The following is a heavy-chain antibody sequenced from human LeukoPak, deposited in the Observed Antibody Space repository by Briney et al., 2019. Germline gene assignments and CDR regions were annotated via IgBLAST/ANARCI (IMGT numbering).Heavy chain of an antibody. Sequence: SETLSLTCTVSGVSINSHYWSWIRQPPGKGLEWIGFIYDSGSANYKSSLKSRVTISVDTSKNQFSLKLSSVTAADTAVYYCARQRSDDYSNYDYWGQGTLVTVSS. CDR1: GVSINSHY. CDR2: IYDSGSA. J-gene: IGHJ4*02. V-gene: IGHV4-59*08. CDR3: ARQRSDDYSNYDY. D-gene: IGHD4-11*01.